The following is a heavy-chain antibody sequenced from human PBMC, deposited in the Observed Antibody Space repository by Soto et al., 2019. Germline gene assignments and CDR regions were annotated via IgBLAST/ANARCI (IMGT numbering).Heavy chain of an antibody. Sequence: QVQLVQSGAEVKKPGASVKVSCKASGYSFRSYFIHWIRQGPGQGLEWMGIFNPSFGSSTYAQKFQGSATFSSYTPTSTAYMALSGLNSEDTAVYDCAREGGRTTVMTPRVDHWGQGALVTVAS. CDR1: GYSFRSYF. J-gene: IGHJ4*02. CDR3: AREGGRTTVMTPRVDH. V-gene: IGHV1-46*01. CDR2: FNPSFGSS. D-gene: IGHD4-4*01.